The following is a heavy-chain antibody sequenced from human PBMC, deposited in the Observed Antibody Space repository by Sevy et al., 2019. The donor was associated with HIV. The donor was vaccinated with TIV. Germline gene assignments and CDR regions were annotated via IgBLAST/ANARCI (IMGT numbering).Heavy chain of an antibody. CDR2: ISNSGSDQ. CDR3: AKAHIATWWTLDY. J-gene: IGHJ4*02. CDR1: VFDFNHYG. Sequence: GGSLRLSCAASVFDFNHYGIYWVRQAPGRGLEWVSFISNSGSDQYYAVSVKGRFTISRHYSNNTVYLEMQSLRSDDTATYFCAKAHIATWWTLDYWGQGTTVTVSS. D-gene: IGHD2-21*01. V-gene: IGHV3-30*18.